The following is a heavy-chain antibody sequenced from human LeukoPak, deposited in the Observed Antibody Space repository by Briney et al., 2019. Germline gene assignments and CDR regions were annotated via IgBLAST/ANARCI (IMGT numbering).Heavy chain of an antibody. J-gene: IGHJ4*02. CDR1: GFTFSNYA. CDR3: ARDNSGWYLHFDY. D-gene: IGHD6-19*01. CDR2: ISYGGSNK. V-gene: IGHV3-30-3*01. Sequence: GGSLRLSCAASGFTFSNYAMHWVRQAPGKGLEWVAVISYGGSNKYNADSVKGRFTISRDNSKNTLYLQMNSLRAEDTAVYYCARDNSGWYLHFDYWGQGTLVTVSS.